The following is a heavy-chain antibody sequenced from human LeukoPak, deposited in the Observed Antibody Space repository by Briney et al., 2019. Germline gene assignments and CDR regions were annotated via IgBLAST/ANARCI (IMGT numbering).Heavy chain of an antibody. CDR2: ISWNSGSI. CDR3: AKDKADNYYDSRGYYSSGGMDV. J-gene: IGHJ6*02. D-gene: IGHD3-22*01. CDR1: GFTFDDYA. V-gene: IGHV3-9*01. Sequence: GGSLRLSCAASGFTFDDYAMHWVRQAPGKGLEWVSGISWNSGSIGYADSVKGRFAISRDNAKNSLYLQMNSLRAEDTALYYCAKDKADNYYDSRGYYSSGGMDVWGQGTTVTVSS.